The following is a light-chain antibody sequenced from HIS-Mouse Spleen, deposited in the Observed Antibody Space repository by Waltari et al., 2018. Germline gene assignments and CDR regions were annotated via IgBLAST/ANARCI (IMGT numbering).Light chain of an antibody. J-gene: IGKJ3*01. CDR3: QQYYSTLIFT. V-gene: IGKV4-1*01. CDR1: QSVLYSSNNKNY. Sequence: DIVMIQSPDSLAVSLGERATINCKSSQSVLYSSNNKNYLAWYQQKPGQPPKLLIYWASTRESGVPDRFSGSGSGTDFTLTISSLQAEDVAVYYCQQYYSTLIFTFGPGTKVDIK. CDR2: WAS.